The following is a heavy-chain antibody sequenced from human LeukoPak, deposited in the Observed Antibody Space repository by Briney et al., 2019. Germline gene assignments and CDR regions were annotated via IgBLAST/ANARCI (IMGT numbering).Heavy chain of an antibody. D-gene: IGHD1-26*01. CDR1: GYTFTGYY. Sequence: ASVKASCKASGYTFTGYYIHWVRQAPGQGLEWVGWISPNSGGTNYAQKFQGRVTMTRDTSITTAYMELTRLTSDDTAVYYCARGDIVGASWIDHWGQGVPVTVSS. CDR3: ARGDIVGASWIDH. V-gene: IGHV1-2*02. J-gene: IGHJ4*02. CDR2: ISPNSGGT.